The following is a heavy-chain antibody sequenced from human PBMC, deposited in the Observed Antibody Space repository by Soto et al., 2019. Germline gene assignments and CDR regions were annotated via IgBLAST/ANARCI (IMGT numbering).Heavy chain of an antibody. Sequence: ASVKVSCKASGGTFSSYAISWVRQAPGQGLEWMGGIIPTFGTANYAQKFQGRVTITADESTSTAYMELSSLRSEDTAAYYCASNLRTYYDILTGPSPLDYWGQGTLVTVSS. CDR2: IIPTFGTA. CDR1: GGTFSSYA. J-gene: IGHJ4*02. CDR3: ASNLRTYYDILTGPSPLDY. D-gene: IGHD3-9*01. V-gene: IGHV1-69*13.